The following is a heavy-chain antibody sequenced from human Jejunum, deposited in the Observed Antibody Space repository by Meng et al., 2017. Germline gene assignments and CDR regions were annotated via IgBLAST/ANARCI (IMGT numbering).Heavy chain of an antibody. V-gene: IGHV3-74*01. CDR1: GFTFTNSW. CDR3: ASVSFYYDTSGFYFDY. Sequence: GESLKISCAASGFTFTNSWMHWVHQAPGKGLAWVSRINSDGSTINYADSVKGRFTISRDNANSTLYLQMNRLRAEDTAVYYCASVSFYYDTSGFYFDYWGHGALVTVSS. D-gene: IGHD3-22*01. CDR2: INSDGSTI. J-gene: IGHJ4*01.